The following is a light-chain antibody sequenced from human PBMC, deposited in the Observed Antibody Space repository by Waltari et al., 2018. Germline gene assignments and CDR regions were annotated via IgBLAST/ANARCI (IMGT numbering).Light chain of an antibody. J-gene: IGKJ5*01. CDR2: DTS. CDR1: QSIGRY. Sequence: EIVLTQSPATLSLSHGEKATLSCRASQSIGRYLAWYQHKPGQAPRLLISDTSNRATGVPARFSGSGSGTDFTLTISSVAPEDFAVYYCQQRGSWITFGQGARLELK. V-gene: IGKV3-11*01. CDR3: QQRGSWIT.